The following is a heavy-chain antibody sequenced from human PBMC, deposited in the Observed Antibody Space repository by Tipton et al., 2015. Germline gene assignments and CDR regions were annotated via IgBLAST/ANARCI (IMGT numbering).Heavy chain of an antibody. CDR2: IYYSGST. CDR1: GGSLSSGDNY. V-gene: IGHV4-30-4*01. D-gene: IGHD3-22*01. J-gene: IGHJ2*01. Sequence: TLSLTCTVSGGSLSSGDNYWTWIRQPPGKGLEWIGYIYYSGSTYYNPSLKSRLTLSVDTSKNQFSLRLSSVTAADTAVYYCARVRYDSSGYQNWYFDLWGRGTLVTVSS. CDR3: ARVRYDSSGYQNWYFDL.